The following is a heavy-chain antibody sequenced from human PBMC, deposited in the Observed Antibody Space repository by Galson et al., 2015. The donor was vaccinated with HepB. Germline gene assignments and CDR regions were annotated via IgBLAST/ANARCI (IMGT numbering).Heavy chain of an antibody. Sequence: GAEVKKPGESLKISCQASGYTFTNYWVGWVRQMPGKGLGWLGIIYPGDSHTRYSPSFQGHVTILADMSIGAAYLQWSRLKASDTAIYYCARHRGIGSCGVMSCIPPVYVDVWGIGTTVIVSS. CDR3: ARHRGIGSCGVMSCIPPVYVDV. J-gene: IGHJ6*03. CDR2: IYPGDSHT. D-gene: IGHD2-21*01. CDR1: GYTFTNYW. V-gene: IGHV5-51*01.